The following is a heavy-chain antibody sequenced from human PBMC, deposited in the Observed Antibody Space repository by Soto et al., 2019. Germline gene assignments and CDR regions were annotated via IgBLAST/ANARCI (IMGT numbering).Heavy chain of an antibody. CDR2: INPHGGST. V-gene: IGHV1-46*01. J-gene: IGHJ5*02. CDR3: ARSSGGNFGIIIEGANWFAP. CDR1: RDTFTRYC. D-gene: IGHD1-26*01. Sequence: ASVNVPCKAPRDTFTRYCIKWVRQAPGQGLEWMGVINPHGGSTAYAQKFKRRVTLTRDTPASTVYMEVSSMTSEDTAMYYCARSSGGNFGIIIEGANWFAPWGQGTLVTVSS.